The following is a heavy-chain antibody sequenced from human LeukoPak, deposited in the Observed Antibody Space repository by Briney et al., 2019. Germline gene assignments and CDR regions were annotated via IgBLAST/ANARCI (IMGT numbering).Heavy chain of an antibody. D-gene: IGHD5-12*01. CDR3: ARRGNSGYDAAFEY. V-gene: IGHV3-30*04. CDR2: ISYDGSNK. J-gene: IGHJ4*02. CDR1: GFTFSSYA. Sequence: GGSLRLSCAASGFTFSSYAMHWVRQAPGKGLEWVAVISYDGSNKYYADSVKGRFTISRDNAKNSLYLQMNSLRAEDTAVYYCARRGNSGYDAAFEYWGQGTLVTVSS.